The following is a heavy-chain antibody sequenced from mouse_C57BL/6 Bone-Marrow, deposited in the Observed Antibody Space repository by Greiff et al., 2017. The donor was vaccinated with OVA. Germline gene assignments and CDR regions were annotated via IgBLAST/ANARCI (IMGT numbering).Heavy chain of an antibody. Sequence: VPGVESGGGLVQPKGSLTLSCAASGFTFHTYSMHWFRPAPGKGLDWVARIRSKSSNYATYYADSVKDRFTISRDDSQSMLYLQMNNLKTEDTAMYYCVRTPIRYAMDYWGQGTSVTVSS. CDR3: VRTPIRYAMDY. J-gene: IGHJ4*01. V-gene: IGHV10-3*01. CDR2: IRSKSSNYAT. CDR1: GFTFHTYS. D-gene: IGHD2-4*01.